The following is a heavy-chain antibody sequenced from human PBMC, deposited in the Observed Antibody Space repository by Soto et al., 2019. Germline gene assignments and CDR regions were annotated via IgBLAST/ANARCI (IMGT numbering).Heavy chain of an antibody. D-gene: IGHD3-9*01. J-gene: IGHJ4*02. CDR3: TGDWEITVSTWSFGRF. CDR2: IIPFHGVT. CDR1: GGTFSPYT. V-gene: IGHV1-69*08. Sequence: QVQLVQSGAEVKKPGSSVKVSCKASGGTFSPYTINWVRQAPGQGLEWMGRIIPFHGVTNYAQQFQARVTITADKSTSTAYMELSGLRFADTAMYYCTGDWEITVSTWSFGRFWGRGALVTVSS.